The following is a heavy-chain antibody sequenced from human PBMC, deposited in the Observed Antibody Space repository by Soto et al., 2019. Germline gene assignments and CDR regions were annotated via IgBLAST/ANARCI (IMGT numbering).Heavy chain of an antibody. CDR3: AKSRNGQRATQLDY. D-gene: IGHD1-1*01. Sequence: EVQLLESGGGLVQPGGSLRLSCAASGFTFSSYAMSWVRQAPGKGLERVSAITGSGVMTYYVDSVKGRFTISRDNSKSTLWLQMNSLRAEDTAVYYCAKSRNGQRATQLDYWGQGTLVTVSS. J-gene: IGHJ4*02. V-gene: IGHV3-23*01. CDR1: GFTFSSYA. CDR2: ITGSGVMT.